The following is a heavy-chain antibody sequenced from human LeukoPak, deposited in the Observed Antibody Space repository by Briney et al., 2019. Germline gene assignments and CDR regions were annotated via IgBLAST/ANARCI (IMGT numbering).Heavy chain of an antibody. J-gene: IGHJ4*02. V-gene: IGHV1-18*01. CDR3: ARVHIVVVTAIGFDY. CDR2: ISAYNGNT. Sequence: ASVKVSCKASGGTFSSYAISWVRQAPGQGLEWMGWISAYNGNTNYAQKLQGRVTMTTDTSTSTAYMELRSLRSDDTAVYYCARVHIVVVTAIGFDYWGQGTLVTVSS. D-gene: IGHD2-21*02. CDR1: GGTFSSYA.